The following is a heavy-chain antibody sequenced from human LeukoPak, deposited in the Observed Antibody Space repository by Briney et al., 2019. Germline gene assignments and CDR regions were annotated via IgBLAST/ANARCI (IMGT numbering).Heavy chain of an antibody. J-gene: IGHJ4*02. V-gene: IGHV1-2*06. D-gene: IGHD3-22*01. CDR1: GYTFTGYY. CDR2: INPNSGGT. CDR3: ARVSYYYDSSGYSYYFDY. Sequence: ASVKVSCKASGYTFTGYYMHWVRQAPGQGLEWMGRINPNSGGTNYAQKFQGRVTMTRDTSISTAYMELSRLRSDDTAVYYCARVSYYYDSSGYSYYFDYWGQGTLVTVSS.